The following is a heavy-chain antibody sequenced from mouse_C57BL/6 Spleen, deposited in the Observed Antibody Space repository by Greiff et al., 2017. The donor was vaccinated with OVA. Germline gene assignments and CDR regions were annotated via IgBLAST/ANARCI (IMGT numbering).Heavy chain of an antibody. CDR3: AITTVVAIYAMDY. J-gene: IGHJ4*01. V-gene: IGHV1-26*01. D-gene: IGHD1-1*01. Sequence: EVQLQQSGPELVKPGASVKISCKASGYTFTDYYMNWVKQSHGKSLEWIGDINPNNGGTSYNQKFKGKATLTVDKSSSTAYMELRSLTSEDSAVYYCAITTVVAIYAMDYWGQGTSVTVSS. CDR2: INPNNGGT. CDR1: GYTFTDYY.